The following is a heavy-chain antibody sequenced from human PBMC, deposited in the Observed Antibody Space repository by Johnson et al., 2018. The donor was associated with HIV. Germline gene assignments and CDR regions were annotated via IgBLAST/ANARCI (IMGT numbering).Heavy chain of an antibody. J-gene: IGHJ3*02. CDR1: GFTFSSSW. Sequence: VQLVESGGGLVQPGRSLRLSCAASGFTFSSSWMSWVRQAPGKGLEWVANIKQDGSEKYYVDSVKGRFTISRDNAKNSLYLQMNSLRAEDTAVYYCARDPNSSNCSGVTCYSAAFDIWGQGTMVTVSS. V-gene: IGHV3-7*01. CDR2: IKQDGSEK. CDR3: ARDPNSSNCSGVTCYSAAFDI. D-gene: IGHD2-15*01.